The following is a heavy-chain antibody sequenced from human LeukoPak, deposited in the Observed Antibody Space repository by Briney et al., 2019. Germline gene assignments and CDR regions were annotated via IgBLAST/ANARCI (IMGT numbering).Heavy chain of an antibody. J-gene: IGHJ3*01. Sequence: PGRSLRLSRAASLLTSSDYYMSWIRQTPGKGLEWTSYISYSGSTIYYAESVKGRFTISRDNTKNSLYLEMNSRRAEDTALYYCASGGVVSAQSFDLWGQGTMVTVSS. CDR1: LLTSSDYY. D-gene: IGHD2-21*01. V-gene: IGHV3-11*01. CDR2: ISYSGSTI. CDR3: ASGGVVSAQSFDL.